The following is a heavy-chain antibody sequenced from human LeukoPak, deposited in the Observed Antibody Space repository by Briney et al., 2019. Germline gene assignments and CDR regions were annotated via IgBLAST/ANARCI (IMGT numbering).Heavy chain of an antibody. V-gene: IGHV3-30*18. Sequence: PGGSLRLSCAASGFTFSSYGMHWVRQAPGKGLEWVAVISYDGSNKYYADSVKGRFTISRDNSKNTLYLQMNSLRAEDTAVYYCAKDELGYYYGSGPGVYWGQGTLVTVPS. CDR2: ISYDGSNK. CDR1: GFTFSSYG. CDR3: AKDELGYYYGSGPGVY. J-gene: IGHJ4*02. D-gene: IGHD3-10*01.